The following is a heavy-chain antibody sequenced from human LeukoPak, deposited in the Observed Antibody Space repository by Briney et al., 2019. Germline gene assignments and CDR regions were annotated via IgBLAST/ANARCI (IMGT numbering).Heavy chain of an antibody. Sequence: SETLSLTCTVSGGSISSYYWSWIRQPPGKGLEWIVYIYYSGSTNYNPSLKSRVTISVDTSKNPLSLKLSSVTAADTAVYYCARVADSSSWRNLDYWGQGTLVTVSS. J-gene: IGHJ4*02. CDR3: ARVADSSSWRNLDY. CDR2: IYYSGST. D-gene: IGHD6-13*01. V-gene: IGHV4-59*01. CDR1: GGSISSYY.